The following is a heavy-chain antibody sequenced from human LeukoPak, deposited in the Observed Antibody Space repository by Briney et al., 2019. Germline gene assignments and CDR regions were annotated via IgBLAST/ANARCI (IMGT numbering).Heavy chain of an antibody. CDR1: GGFISNYY. CDR2: IYSSGTT. V-gene: IGHV4-4*07. CDR3: ARALRSGDYFDY. D-gene: IGHD2-15*01. J-gene: IGHJ4*02. Sequence: PSETLPLTCTVSGGFISNYYWSWIRQPAGKGLEWIGRIYSSGTTKYNPSLKSRVTISVDKSKNQFSLKLSSVTAADTAVYYCARALRSGDYFDYWGQGTLVTVSS.